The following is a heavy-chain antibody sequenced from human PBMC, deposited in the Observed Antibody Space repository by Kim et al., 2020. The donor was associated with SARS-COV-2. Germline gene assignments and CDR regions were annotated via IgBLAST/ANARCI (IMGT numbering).Heavy chain of an antibody. J-gene: IGHJ3*02. CDR1: GGSVSSGSYY. CDR2: IYYSGST. Sequence: SETLSLTCTVSGGSVSSGSYYWSWIRQPPGKGLEWIGYIYYSGSTNYNPSLKSRVTISVDTSKNQFSLKLSSVTAADTAVYYCARAQEAFDIWGHGTMVT. V-gene: IGHV4-61*01. CDR3: ARAQEAFDI.